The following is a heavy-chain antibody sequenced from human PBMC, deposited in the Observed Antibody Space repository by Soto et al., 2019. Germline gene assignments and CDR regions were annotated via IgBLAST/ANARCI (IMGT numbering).Heavy chain of an antibody. Sequence: GGSLRLSCAASGFTFSSHGMHWVRQAPGKGLEWVAVIWYDGSNKYYADSVKGRFTISRDNSKNTLYLQMNSLRAEDKAVYYCARDNSRIAVAGRAFDYWGQGTLVTVSS. CDR3: ARDNSRIAVAGRAFDY. D-gene: IGHD6-19*01. V-gene: IGHV3-33*01. CDR2: IWYDGSNK. CDR1: GFTFSSHG. J-gene: IGHJ4*02.